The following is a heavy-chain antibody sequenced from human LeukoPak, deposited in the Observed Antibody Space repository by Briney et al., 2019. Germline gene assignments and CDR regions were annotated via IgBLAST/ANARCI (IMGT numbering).Heavy chain of an antibody. CDR1: GGSFSGYY. J-gene: IGHJ3*02. Sequence: SETLSLTCAVYGGSFSGYYWSWIRQPPGKGLEWIGEINHSGSTNYNPSLKSRVTISVDTSKNQFSLKLSSVTAADTAVYYCARDRGGSPHAFDIWGQGTMVTVSS. CDR3: ARDRGGSPHAFDI. D-gene: IGHD1-26*01. V-gene: IGHV4-34*01. CDR2: INHSGST.